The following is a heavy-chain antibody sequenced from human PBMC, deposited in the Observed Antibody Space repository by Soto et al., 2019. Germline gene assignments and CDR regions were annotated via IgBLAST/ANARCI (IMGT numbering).Heavy chain of an antibody. CDR1: GYTFTKYG. Sequence: QVQLVQSGAEVKKPGASVKVSCEASGYTFTKYGVSWVRQAPGQGLEWMGWISGYNGNTIYAQKFQGRVTLTTDTSTNTTYMELRSLRSDDTAMYFCARDLSHRTTNFYYWGQGTLVTVSS. V-gene: IGHV1-18*04. CDR3: ARDLSHRTTNFYY. CDR2: ISGYNGNT. D-gene: IGHD1-1*01. J-gene: IGHJ4*02.